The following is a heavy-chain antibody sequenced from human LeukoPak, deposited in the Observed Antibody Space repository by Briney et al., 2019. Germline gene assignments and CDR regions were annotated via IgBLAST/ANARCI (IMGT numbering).Heavy chain of an antibody. D-gene: IGHD3-22*01. CDR1: GGTFISYA. J-gene: IGHJ1*01. CDR2: VIPIFAIA. Sequence: SVKVSCKASGGTFISYAISWVRQAPRQGLEWMGGVIPIFAIANYAQKFQGRVTTTADESTSTAYMELSSLRSEDTAVYYCARTFNYYDSSGHNYEYFQHWGQGTLVTVSS. CDR3: ARTFNYYDSSGHNYEYFQH. V-gene: IGHV1-69*13.